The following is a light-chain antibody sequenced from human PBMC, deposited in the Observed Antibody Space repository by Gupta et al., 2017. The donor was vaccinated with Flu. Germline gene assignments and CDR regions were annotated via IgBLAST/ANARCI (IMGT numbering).Light chain of an antibody. V-gene: IGLV1-44*01. J-gene: IGLJ2*01. Sequence: QRVTTSCSGSSSNIGSNTVNWYQQLPGTAPKLLIYSNNQRPAGVPDRFSGSKSGTSASLAISGLQSEDEADYYCAAWDDSLNVLFGGGTKLTVL. CDR2: SNN. CDR3: AAWDDSLNVL. CDR1: SSNIGSNT.